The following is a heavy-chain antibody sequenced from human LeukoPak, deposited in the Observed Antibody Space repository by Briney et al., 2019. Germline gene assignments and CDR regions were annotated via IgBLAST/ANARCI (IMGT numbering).Heavy chain of an antibody. J-gene: IGHJ6*03. V-gene: IGHV4-39*01. CDR2: IYYSGST. D-gene: IGHD3-22*01. CDR1: GGSISSSSYY. Sequence: SETLSLTCTVSGGSISSSSYYWGWIRQPPGKGLEWIGSIYYSGSTYYNPSLKSRVTISVDTSKNQFSLKLSSVTAADTAVYSCARLNYYDSSGYYYVGPYYYYYIDVWGKRTTVTVSS. CDR3: ARLNYYDSSGYYYVGPYYYYYIDV.